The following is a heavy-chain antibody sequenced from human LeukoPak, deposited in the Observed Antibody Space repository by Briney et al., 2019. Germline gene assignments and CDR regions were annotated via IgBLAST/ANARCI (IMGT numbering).Heavy chain of an antibody. Sequence: GGSLRLSCAASGFTVSSNYMSWVRQAPGKGLEWVSVIYSGGSTYYADSVKGRFTISRDNSKNTLYLQMNSLRAEDTAVYYCTTDYASGYDFFDYWGQGTLVTVSS. D-gene: IGHD5-12*01. CDR2: IYSGGST. V-gene: IGHV3-66*01. CDR3: TTDYASGYDFFDY. CDR1: GFTVSSNY. J-gene: IGHJ4*02.